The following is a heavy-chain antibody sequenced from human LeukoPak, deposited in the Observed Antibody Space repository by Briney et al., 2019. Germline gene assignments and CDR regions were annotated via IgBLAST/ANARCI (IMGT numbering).Heavy chain of an antibody. CDR2: INAGNGNT. V-gene: IGHV1-3*01. CDR3: ARDQGDCSGGSCYRGSPFDY. CDR1: GYTFTSYA. D-gene: IGHD2-15*01. J-gene: IGHJ4*02. Sequence: GASVKVSCKASGYTFTSYAMHWVRQAPGQRLGWMGLINAGNGNTKYSQKFQGRVTITRDTSASTAYMELSSLRSEDTAVYYCARDQGDCSGGSCYRGSPFDYWGQGTLVTVSS.